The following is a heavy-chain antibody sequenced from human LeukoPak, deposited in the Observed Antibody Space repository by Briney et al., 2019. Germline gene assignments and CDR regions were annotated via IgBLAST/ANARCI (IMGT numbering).Heavy chain of an antibody. D-gene: IGHD3-10*01. CDR1: GYTFTGYY. CDR2: IIPIFGTA. J-gene: IGHJ5*02. CDR3: ARDRIEYYYGSGSYSWFDR. V-gene: IGHV1-69*13. Sequence: ASVKVSCKASGYTFTGYYMHWVRQAPGQGLEWMGGIIPIFGTANYAQKFQGRVTISAEESTSTAYMALSRPRSEDTAVYYCARDRIEYYYGSGSYSWFDRWGQGTLVTVSS.